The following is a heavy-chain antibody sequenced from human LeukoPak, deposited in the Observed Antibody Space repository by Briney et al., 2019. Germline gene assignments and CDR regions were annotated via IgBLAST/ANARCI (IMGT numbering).Heavy chain of an antibody. Sequence: PSETLSLTCTVSGGSISSYYWSWIRQPPGKGLEWIGYIYYSGNTNYNPSLKSRVTISVDTSKNQFSLKLSSVTAAGTAVYYCARHIAAAWDYWGQGTLVTVSS. CDR3: ARHIAAAWDY. D-gene: IGHD6-13*01. V-gene: IGHV4-59*08. J-gene: IGHJ4*02. CDR1: GGSISSYY. CDR2: IYYSGNT.